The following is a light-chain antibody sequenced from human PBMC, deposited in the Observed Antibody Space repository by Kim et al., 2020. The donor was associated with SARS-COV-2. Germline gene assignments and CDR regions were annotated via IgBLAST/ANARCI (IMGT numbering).Light chain of an antibody. CDR1: QGISRY. V-gene: IGKV1-9*01. CDR3: QQLA. Sequence: DIQLTQSPSFMSASVGGTVTITCLASQGISRYLSWYQQKAGKAPQLLIYATSTLQSGVPSRFSGSGTGMEFTLTITNLQPEDFATYYCQQLAFGGGTKVDNK. J-gene: IGKJ4*01. CDR2: ATS.